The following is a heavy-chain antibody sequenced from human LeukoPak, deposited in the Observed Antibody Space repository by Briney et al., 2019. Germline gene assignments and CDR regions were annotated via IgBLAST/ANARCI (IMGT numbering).Heavy chain of an antibody. CDR3: ARDGSNYGRPHPYYYYMDV. V-gene: IGHV1-2*02. J-gene: IGHJ6*03. Sequence: GASVKVSCKASGYTFTGYYMYWVRQAPGQGLEWMGWINPNSGGTNYAQKFQGRVTMTRDTSISTAYMELSRLRSDDTAVYYCARDGSNYGRPHPYYYYMDVWGKGTTVTVSS. CDR2: INPNSGGT. D-gene: IGHD4-11*01. CDR1: GYTFTGYY.